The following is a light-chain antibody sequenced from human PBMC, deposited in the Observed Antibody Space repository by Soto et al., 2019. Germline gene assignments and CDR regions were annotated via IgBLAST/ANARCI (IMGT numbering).Light chain of an antibody. Sequence: DIQMTQSPFTLSASVGDIVTISCRASQNHGGRLAWYQQKPGKAPRLLIYDASSLESGVPSRFSASGSATDFTLTISGPQPEDFATYYCQQHSSFASFGGGTTV. CDR3: QQHSSFAS. J-gene: IGKJ4*01. V-gene: IGKV1-5*01. CDR2: DAS. CDR1: QNHGGR.